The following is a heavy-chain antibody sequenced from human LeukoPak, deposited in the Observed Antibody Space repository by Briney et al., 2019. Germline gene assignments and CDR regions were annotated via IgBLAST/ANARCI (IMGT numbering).Heavy chain of an antibody. Sequence: MTSETLSLTCTVSGYSISSGYYWGWIRQPPGKGLEWIGSIYHSGSTYYNPSLKSRVTISVDTSKNQFSLKLSSVTAADTAVYYCARAVGSGSFQTYYYYMDVWGKGTTVTISS. D-gene: IGHD3-10*01. J-gene: IGHJ6*03. CDR1: GYSISSGYY. CDR3: ARAVGSGSFQTYYYYMDV. V-gene: IGHV4-38-2*02. CDR2: IYHSGST.